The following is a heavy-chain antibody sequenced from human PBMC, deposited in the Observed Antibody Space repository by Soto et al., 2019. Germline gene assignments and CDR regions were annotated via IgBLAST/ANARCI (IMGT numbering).Heavy chain of an antibody. CDR1: GFTFSSYS. D-gene: IGHD6-6*01. J-gene: IGHJ6*02. CDR3: ARPEYSSSSYGMDV. V-gene: IGHV3-48*02. Sequence: RLSCAASGFTFSSYSMNWVRPAPGKGVEWVSYISSSSSTIYYADSVKGRFTISRDNAKNSLYLQMNSLRDEDTAVYYCARPEYSSSSYGMDVWGQGTTVTVSS. CDR2: ISSSSSTI.